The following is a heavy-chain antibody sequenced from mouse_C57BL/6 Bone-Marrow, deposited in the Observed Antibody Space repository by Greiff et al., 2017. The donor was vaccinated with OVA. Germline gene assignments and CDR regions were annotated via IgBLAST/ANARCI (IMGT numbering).Heavy chain of an antibody. CDR2: IDPSDSYT. Sequence: VQLKQSGAELVRPGTSVKLSCKASGYTFTSYWMHWVKQRPGQGLEWIGVIDPSDSYTNYNQKFKGKATLTVDTSSSTAYMQLSSLTSEDSAVYYCARSGRAMDYWGQGTSVTVSS. CDR1: GYTFTSYW. J-gene: IGHJ4*01. CDR3: ARSGRAMDY. V-gene: IGHV1-59*01. D-gene: IGHD3-1*01.